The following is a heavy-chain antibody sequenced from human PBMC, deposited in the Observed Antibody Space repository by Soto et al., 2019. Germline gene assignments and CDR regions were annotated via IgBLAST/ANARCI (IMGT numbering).Heavy chain of an antibody. CDR1: GGAFTNYS. J-gene: IGHJ6*02. CDR2: IIPLHNTS. V-gene: IGHV1-69*08. Sequence: ASVKVSCKVSGGAFTNYSLNWVRHAPGQGLEWLGGIIPLHNTSNYSLKLLGRGSVTADISSNTVYMHLSGLTSDDTATYYCAIWATWNPFYCSGMDVWGQGTTVTVPS. CDR3: AIWATWNPFYCSGMDV. D-gene: IGHD1-1*01.